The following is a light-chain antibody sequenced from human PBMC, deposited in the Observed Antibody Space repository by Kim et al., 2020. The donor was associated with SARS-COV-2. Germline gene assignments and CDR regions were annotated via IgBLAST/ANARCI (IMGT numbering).Light chain of an antibody. CDR1: QSLVHRDGNTY. J-gene: IGKJ2*03. CDR2: KTY. Sequence: DIVMTQTPLSSPVTLGQPTSISCRSSQSLVHRDGNTYLSWLQQRPGQPPRLLIYKTYKRFSGVADRFSGSVAGTDFTLKISRVEAEDVGIYYCMQATQYPHSFGQGTKLEI. V-gene: IGKV2-24*01. CDR3: MQATQYPHS.